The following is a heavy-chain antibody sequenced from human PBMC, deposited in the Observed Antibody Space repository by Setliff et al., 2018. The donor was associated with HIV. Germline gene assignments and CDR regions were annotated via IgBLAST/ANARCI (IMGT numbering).Heavy chain of an antibody. Sequence: LETLSLTCTVSGDSINGYYWSWFRQPPGRGLEWIGYIYSSGTTKYNPSLKSRVTILVDTSKNQFSLRLSSVTAADTAVYYCARRSAKSSFLYFDYWGQGTLVTVSS. D-gene: IGHD3-16*02. CDR1: GDSINGYY. CDR2: IYSSGTT. CDR3: ARRSAKSSFLYFDY. V-gene: IGHV4-59*08. J-gene: IGHJ4*02.